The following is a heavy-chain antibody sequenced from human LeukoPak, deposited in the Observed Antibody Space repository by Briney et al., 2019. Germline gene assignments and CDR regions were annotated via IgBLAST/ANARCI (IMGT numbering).Heavy chain of an antibody. Sequence: SETLSLTCTVSGGSISSYYWSWIRQPPGKGLEWIGYIYYSGSTNYNPSLKSRVTTSVDTSKNQFSLKLSSVTAADTAVYYCARAMVRGVIILFDYWGQGTLVTVSS. CDR3: ARAMVRGVIILFDY. CDR2: IYYSGST. J-gene: IGHJ4*02. CDR1: GGSISSYY. D-gene: IGHD3-10*01. V-gene: IGHV4-59*08.